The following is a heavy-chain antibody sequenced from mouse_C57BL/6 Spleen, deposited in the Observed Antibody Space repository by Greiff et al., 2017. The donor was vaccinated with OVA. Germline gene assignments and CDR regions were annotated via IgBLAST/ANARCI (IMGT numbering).Heavy chain of an antibody. CDR1: GFNIKDDY. V-gene: IGHV14-4*01. Sequence: VQLQQSGAELVRPGASVKLSCTASGFNIKDDYMHWVKQRPEQGLEWIGWIDPENGDTEYASKFQGKATITADTSSNTAYLQLSSLTSEDTAVYYCIYYGSPWFAYWGQGTLVTVSA. CDR3: IYYGSPWFAY. CDR2: IDPENGDT. J-gene: IGHJ3*01. D-gene: IGHD1-1*01.